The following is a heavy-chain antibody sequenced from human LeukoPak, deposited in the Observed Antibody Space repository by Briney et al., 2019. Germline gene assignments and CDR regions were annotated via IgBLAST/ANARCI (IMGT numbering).Heavy chain of an antibody. J-gene: IGHJ3*02. Sequence: PGGSLRLSCAASGFTLTTYAMSWVRQAPGKGLEWVSYISSSSSIIYYADSVKGRFTISRDNAKNSLYLQMNSLRAEDTAVYYCARDPEPSIAAAGISDAFDIWGQGTMVTVSS. CDR2: ISSSSSII. CDR3: ARDPEPSIAAAGISDAFDI. CDR1: GFTLTTYA. D-gene: IGHD6-13*01. V-gene: IGHV3-48*01.